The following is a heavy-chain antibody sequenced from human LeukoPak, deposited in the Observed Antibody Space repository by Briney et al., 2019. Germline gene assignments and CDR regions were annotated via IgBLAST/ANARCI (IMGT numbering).Heavy chain of an antibody. CDR1: GYTFTAQY. CDR3: ASYPRSIPTPPFDY. CDR2: INPNNGDT. V-gene: IGHV1-2*02. Sequence: GASVKVSCKASGYTFTAQYMHWVRQAPGQGLEWMGWINPNNGDTKYAQSFLARVTMTRDTSTTTAYMELSSLRSDDTAVYFCASYPRSIPTPPFDYWGQGTLVTVSS. J-gene: IGHJ4*02. D-gene: IGHD2-21*01.